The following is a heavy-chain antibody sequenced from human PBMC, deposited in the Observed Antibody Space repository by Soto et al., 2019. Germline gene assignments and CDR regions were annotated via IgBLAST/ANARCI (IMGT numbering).Heavy chain of an antibody. CDR1: GFTFSSYW. CDR2: INHDGSST. Sequence: EVQLVESGGGLVQPGGSLRLSCAASGFTFSSYWMHWVRQAPGKGLVWVSRINHDGSSTRYADLVKGRFAIARDNARNTIYLQMNSLRAEDTAVYHCAREGAGSRNWFDPWGQGTLVTVSS. D-gene: IGHD3-16*01. V-gene: IGHV3-74*01. CDR3: AREGAGSRNWFDP. J-gene: IGHJ5*02.